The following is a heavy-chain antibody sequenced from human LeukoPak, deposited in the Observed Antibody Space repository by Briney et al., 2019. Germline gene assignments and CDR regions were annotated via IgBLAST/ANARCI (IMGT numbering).Heavy chain of an antibody. CDR2: IIPIFGTA. D-gene: IGHD6-19*01. CDR3: ARDSSGWSNFDY. CDR1: GGTFSSYA. Sequence: SVKVSCKASGGTFSSYAISWARQAPGQGLEWMGGIIPIFGTANYAQKFQGRVTITADESTSTAYMELSSLRSDDTAVYYCARDSSGWSNFDYWGQGTLVTVSS. J-gene: IGHJ4*02. V-gene: IGHV1-69*13.